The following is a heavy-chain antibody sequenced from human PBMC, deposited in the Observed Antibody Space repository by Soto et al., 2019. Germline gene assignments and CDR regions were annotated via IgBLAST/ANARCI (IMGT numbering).Heavy chain of an antibody. Sequence: QVQLVHSGAEVKKPGASVKVSCKASGYTFTSYDINWVRQATGQGLEWMGWLNPNSGNTGYAQKFQGRVTMTRNTSISTAYMELSSLRSEDTAVYYCARVTGSLDWFDPWGQGTLVTVSS. CDR1: GYTFTSYD. D-gene: IGHD6-13*01. V-gene: IGHV1-8*01. J-gene: IGHJ5*02. CDR3: ARVTGSLDWFDP. CDR2: LNPNSGNT.